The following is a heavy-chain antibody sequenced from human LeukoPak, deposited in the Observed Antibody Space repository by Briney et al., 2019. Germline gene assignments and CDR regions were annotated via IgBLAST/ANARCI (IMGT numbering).Heavy chain of an antibody. D-gene: IGHD3-16*02. J-gene: IGHJ6*02. Sequence: ASVKVSCKASGYTFTGYYMHWVRQAPGQGLEWMGWINPNSGGTNYAQTFQGRVTMTRDTSISTAYMELSRLRSDDTAVYYCARCPIVSLKYYYYYGMDVWGQGTTVTVSS. CDR3: ARCPIVSLKYYYYYGMDV. V-gene: IGHV1-2*02. CDR2: INPNSGGT. CDR1: GYTFTGYY.